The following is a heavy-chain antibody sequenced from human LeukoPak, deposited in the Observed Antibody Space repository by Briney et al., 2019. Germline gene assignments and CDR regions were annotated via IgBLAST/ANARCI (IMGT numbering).Heavy chain of an antibody. CDR1: GGTFSSYA. D-gene: IGHD3-10*01. CDR2: INPSGGST. V-gene: IGHV1-46*01. Sequence: GASVKVSCKASGGTFSSYAISWVRQAPGQGLEWMGIINPSGGSTSYAQKFQGRVTMTRDTSTSTVYMELSSLRSEDTAVYYCARGKSSGSYYYGMDVWGQGTTVTVSS. CDR3: ARGKSSGSYYYGMDV. J-gene: IGHJ6*02.